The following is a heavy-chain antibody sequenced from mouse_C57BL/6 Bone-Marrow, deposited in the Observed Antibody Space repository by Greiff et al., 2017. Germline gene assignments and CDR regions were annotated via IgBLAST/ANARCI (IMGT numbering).Heavy chain of an antibody. CDR2: ISSGSSTI. CDR3: ARNYYCSIHDYYAMDY. D-gene: IGHD1-1*01. V-gene: IGHV5-17*01. Sequence: EVMLVESGGGLVKPGGSLKLSCAASGFTFSDYGMHWVRQAPEKGLEWVAYISSGSSTIYYADTVKGRFTISRDNAKNTLFLQMTSLRSEDTAMYYCARNYYCSIHDYYAMDYWGQGTSVTVSS. J-gene: IGHJ4*01. CDR1: GFTFSDYG.